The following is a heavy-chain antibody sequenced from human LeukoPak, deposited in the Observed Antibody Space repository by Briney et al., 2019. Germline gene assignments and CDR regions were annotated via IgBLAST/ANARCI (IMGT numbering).Heavy chain of an antibody. CDR3: AKDDNTFDY. CDR2: ISYDGSNK. CDR1: GFTFSSYG. Sequence: PGRSLRLPCAASGFTFSSYGMHWVRQAPGKGLEWVAVISYDGSNKYYADSVKGRFTISRDNSKNTLYLQMNSLRAEDTAVYYCAKDDNTFDYWGQGTLVTVSS. V-gene: IGHV3-30*18. D-gene: IGHD1-1*01. J-gene: IGHJ4*02.